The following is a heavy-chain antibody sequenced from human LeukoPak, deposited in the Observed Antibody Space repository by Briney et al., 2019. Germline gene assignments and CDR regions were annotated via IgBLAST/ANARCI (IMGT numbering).Heavy chain of an antibody. CDR3: ARDQPAATYYYYYGMDV. Sequence: GGSLRLSCAASGFTFSSYSMNWVRQAPGKGLEWVSYISSSSSTIYYADSVKGRFTISRDNAKNSLYLQMNGLRDEDTAVYYCARDQPAATYYYYYGMDVWGQGTTVTVSS. D-gene: IGHD2-2*01. J-gene: IGHJ6*02. CDR2: ISSSSSTI. CDR1: GFTFSSYS. V-gene: IGHV3-48*02.